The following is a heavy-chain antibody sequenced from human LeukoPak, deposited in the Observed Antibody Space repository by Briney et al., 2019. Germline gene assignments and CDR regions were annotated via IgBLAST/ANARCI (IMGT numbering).Heavy chain of an antibody. V-gene: IGHV3-66*03. D-gene: IGHD3-9*01. J-gene: IGHJ3*02. Sequence: VGSLRLSCAASGFSVSSNYMSWVCQAPGKGLEWVSVIYSRGSTNYADSLNSRFTISRDNSKNTLYLQMNSLRAEDTAVYYCARDRPTTLRYYSFDIWGQGTMVTVSS. CDR1: GFSVSSNY. CDR3: ARDRPTTLRYYSFDI. CDR2: IYSRGST.